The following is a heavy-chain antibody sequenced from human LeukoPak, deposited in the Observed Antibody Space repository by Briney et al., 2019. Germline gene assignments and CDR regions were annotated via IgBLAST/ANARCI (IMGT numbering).Heavy chain of an antibody. CDR1: GGSISSSSYY. CDR2: IYYSGST. Sequence: SETLSLTCTVSGGSISSSSYYWSWIRQPPGKGLEWIGYIYYSGSTNYNPSLKSRVTISVDTSKNQFSLKLSSVTAADTAVYYCARDRNSDYYYYGMDVWGQGTTVTVSS. J-gene: IGHJ6*02. V-gene: IGHV4-61*05. CDR3: ARDRNSDYYYYGMDV. D-gene: IGHD4-23*01.